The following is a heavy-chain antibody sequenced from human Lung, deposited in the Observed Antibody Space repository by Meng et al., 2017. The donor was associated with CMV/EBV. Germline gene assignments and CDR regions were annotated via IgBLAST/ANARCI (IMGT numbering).Heavy chain of an antibody. Sequence: YAFTSYAVYWVRQATGQGLEWMGWMNPNSGDADSAQKFQGRVTMTGNTSINTAYMELSSLRSEDAALYYCARGFRFRSGYHSSSLDYWGQGALVTVSS. V-gene: IGHV1-8*01. D-gene: IGHD3-3*01. CDR1: YAFTSYA. CDR3: ARGFRFRSGYHSSSLDY. J-gene: IGHJ4*02. CDR2: MNPNSGDA.